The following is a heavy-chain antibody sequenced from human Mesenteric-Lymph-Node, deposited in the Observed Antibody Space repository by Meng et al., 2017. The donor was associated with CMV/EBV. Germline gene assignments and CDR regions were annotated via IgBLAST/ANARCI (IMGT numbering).Heavy chain of an antibody. CDR3: GRDNWGSIDY. CDR1: GGSFSSYP. D-gene: IGHD7-27*01. Sequence: QGQPQGSGPGLVKPSETPSLPCTVSGGSFSSYPWSWIRQPPGKGLEWVGYMSYSGSTNYNPSLKSRITMSLDTSKNQFSLELSSVTAADTAVYYCGRDNWGSIDYWGQGTLVTVSS. CDR2: MSYSGST. J-gene: IGHJ4*02. V-gene: IGHV4-59*13.